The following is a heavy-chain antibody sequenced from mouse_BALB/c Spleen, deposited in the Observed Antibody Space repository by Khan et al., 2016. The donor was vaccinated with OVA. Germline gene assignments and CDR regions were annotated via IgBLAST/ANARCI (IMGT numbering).Heavy chain of an antibody. CDR3: ASHLSGSFAY. J-gene: IGHJ3*01. CDR1: GFTFSTYG. D-gene: IGHD1-3*01. Sequence: EVELVESGGDLVRPGGSLKLSCAASGFTFSTYGMSWVRQSPDKRLEWVATISSDGYYTYYPDVWKWRFIISRNNAKNTQYLQRRSLKSEDTAMYYCASHLSGSFAYWGQGTLVTVSA. V-gene: IGHV5-6*01. CDR2: ISSDGYYT.